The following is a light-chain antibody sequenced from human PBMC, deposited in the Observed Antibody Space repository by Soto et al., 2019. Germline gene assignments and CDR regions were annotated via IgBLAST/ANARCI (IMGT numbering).Light chain of an antibody. V-gene: IGLV1-47*02. J-gene: IGLJ3*02. CDR3: ATWDDSLSGRV. CDR1: SSNIGINY. CDR2: SNN. Sequence: QSAVTQPPSASGTPGQMVTISCSGSSSNIGINYVFWYQHLPGAAPKLLIFSNNQRASGVPDRFSGSKSGTSASLSISGLRSEDEADYYCATWDDSLSGRVFGGGTKLTVL.